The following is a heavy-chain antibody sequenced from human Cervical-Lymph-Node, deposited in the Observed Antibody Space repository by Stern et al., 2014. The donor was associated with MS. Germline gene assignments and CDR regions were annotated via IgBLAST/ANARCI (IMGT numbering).Heavy chain of an antibody. D-gene: IGHD3-10*01. CDR1: GFTFNDYA. CDR3: TKDYTTMIRGAPGGFDY. V-gene: IGHV3-9*01. J-gene: IGHJ4*02. CDR2: ISRNSGNT. Sequence: EVQLVESGGGLVKPGRSLRLSCAASGFTFNDYAVHWVRQAPGKGLEWVSGISRNSGNTAYAAPVKGRFTISRDNAKNSLCLQMNSLRAEDTAVYYCTKDYTTMIRGAPGGFDYWGQGTLVTVSS.